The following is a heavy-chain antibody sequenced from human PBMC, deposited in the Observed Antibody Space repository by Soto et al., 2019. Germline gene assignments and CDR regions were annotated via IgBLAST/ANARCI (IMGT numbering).Heavy chain of an antibody. CDR1: GDRFTDYY. Sequence: QVQLVQSGAEVKEPGASVTVSCRASGDRFTDYYMHWVRQAPGQGLEWMGWINPNSGVTKYAQKLQGWVTMTRDTSIRTGYMQLSRLGLDDTAMYDCARERGGATATLDYYYFYMDVWGTGTTVTVSS. V-gene: IGHV1-2*04. CDR2: INPNSGVT. J-gene: IGHJ6*03. D-gene: IGHD5-12*01. CDR3: ARERGGATATLDYYYFYMDV.